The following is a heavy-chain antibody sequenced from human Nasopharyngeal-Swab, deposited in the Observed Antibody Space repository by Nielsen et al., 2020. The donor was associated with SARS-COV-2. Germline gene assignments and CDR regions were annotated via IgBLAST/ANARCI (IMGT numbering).Heavy chain of an antibody. CDR2: MNPNSGNT. D-gene: IGHD5-12*01. Sequence: ASVKVSCKAPGYTFTSYDINWVRQATGQGLEWMGWMNPNSGNTGYAQKFQGRVTMTRNTSISTAYMELSSLRSEDTAVYYCARGFIVATIFHYYYYMDVWGKGTTVTVSS. V-gene: IGHV1-8*01. CDR1: GYTFTSYD. CDR3: ARGFIVATIFHYYYYMDV. J-gene: IGHJ6*03.